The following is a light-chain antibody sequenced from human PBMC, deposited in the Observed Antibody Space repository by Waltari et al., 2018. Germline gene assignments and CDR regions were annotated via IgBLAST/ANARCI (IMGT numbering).Light chain of an antibody. Sequence: EIVMPQSPATLSVCPGERATLSCRASQSVSSNLAWYQQKPGQAPRLLIYGASTRATGIPARFSGSGSGTEFTLTIRSLQSEDFAVYYCQQYNNWPPGTFGPGTKVDIK. CDR1: QSVSSN. J-gene: IGKJ3*01. CDR2: GAS. V-gene: IGKV3-15*01. CDR3: QQYNNWPPGT.